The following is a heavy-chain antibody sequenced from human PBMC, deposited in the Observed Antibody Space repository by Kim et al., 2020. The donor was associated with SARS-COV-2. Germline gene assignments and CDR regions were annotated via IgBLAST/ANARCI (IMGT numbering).Heavy chain of an antibody. J-gene: IGHJ4*02. Sequence: DSVKGRCTNSRDDAKTSLYLQMNRLTDEDTALYYCAKAGCSSTTCYINYWGQGTLVTVSS. CDR3: AKAGCSSTTCYINY. V-gene: IGHV3-9*01. D-gene: IGHD2-2*02.